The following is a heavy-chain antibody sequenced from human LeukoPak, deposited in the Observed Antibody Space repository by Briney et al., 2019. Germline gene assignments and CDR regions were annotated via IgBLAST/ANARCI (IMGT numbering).Heavy chain of an antibody. J-gene: IGHJ4*02. CDR2: IIPILHIP. D-gene: IGHD1-1*01. CDR1: GGTFSNYA. CDR3: ARENWRYDY. Sequence: SVKVSCKASGGTFSNYAISWVRQAPGQGLEWMGRIIPILHIPTYAQKFQGRVTLTADKSTSTAYMELTRLTSDDTAVYYCARENWRYDYWGQGTLVTVSS. V-gene: IGHV1-69*04.